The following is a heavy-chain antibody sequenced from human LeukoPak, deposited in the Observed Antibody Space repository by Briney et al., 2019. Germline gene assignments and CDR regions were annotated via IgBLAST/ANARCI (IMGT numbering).Heavy chain of an antibody. J-gene: IGHJ4*02. CDR1: GFTFDDYG. D-gene: IGHD6-19*01. V-gene: IGHV3-20*04. Sequence: PGGSLRLSCAASGFTFDDYGMSWVRQAPGRGLEWVSGINWNGGSTSYADSVKGRSIISRDNAKNSLYLQMNRLRAEDTALYYCARVGIAVAGHYYFDYWGQGTLVTVSS. CDR3: ARVGIAVAGHYYFDY. CDR2: INWNGGST.